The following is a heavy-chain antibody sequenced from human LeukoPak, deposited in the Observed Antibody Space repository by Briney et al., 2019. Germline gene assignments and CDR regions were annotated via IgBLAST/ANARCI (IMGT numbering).Heavy chain of an antibody. CDR2: INHSGST. Sequence: SETLSLTCAVYGGSFSGYYWSWIRQPPGRGLEWIGEINHSGSTNYNPSLKSRVTISVDTSKNQFSLKLSSVTAADTAVYYCARDNYYDSSGHFDYWGQGTLVTASS. CDR1: GGSFSGYY. V-gene: IGHV4-34*01. J-gene: IGHJ4*02. D-gene: IGHD3-22*01. CDR3: ARDNYYDSSGHFDY.